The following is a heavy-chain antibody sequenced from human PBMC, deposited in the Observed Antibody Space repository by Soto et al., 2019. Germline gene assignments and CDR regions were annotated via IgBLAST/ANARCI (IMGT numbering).Heavy chain of an antibody. CDR3: ARGGPPYRSGCLALSYMNV. J-gene: IGHJ6*03. Sequence: PSETLSLTCAVYGGSFSGYYWSWIRQPPGKGLEWIGEINHSESTNYNPSLKSRVTISVDTSKNQFSLKLSSVTAADTAVYYCARGGPPYRSGCLALSYMNVWGKGTTVT. V-gene: IGHV4-34*01. D-gene: IGHD6-19*01. CDR2: INHSEST. CDR1: GGSFSGYY.